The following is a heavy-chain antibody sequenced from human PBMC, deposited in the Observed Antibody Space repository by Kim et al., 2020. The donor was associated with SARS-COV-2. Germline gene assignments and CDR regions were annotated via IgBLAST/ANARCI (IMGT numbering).Heavy chain of an antibody. V-gene: IGHV4-39*07. CDR3: ARENTAMVSA. J-gene: IGHJ5*02. Sequence: SETLSLTCTVSGGSISSSSYYWGWIRQPPGKGLEWIGSVYYSGSTYYNPSLKSRVTISVDTSKNQFSLKLRSVTAADTAVYYCARENTAMVSAWGQGTLVTVSS. CDR2: VYYSGST. CDR1: GGSISSSSYY. D-gene: IGHD5-18*01.